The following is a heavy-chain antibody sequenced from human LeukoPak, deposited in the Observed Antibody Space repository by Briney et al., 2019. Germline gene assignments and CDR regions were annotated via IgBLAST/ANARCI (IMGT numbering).Heavy chain of an antibody. CDR1: GFTFSSSA. V-gene: IGHV3-23*01. J-gene: IGHJ4*02. D-gene: IGHD2-15*01. Sequence: GGSLRLSCAASGFTFSSSAMSWVRQAPGKGLEWVSTISNNGGYTYYADSVQGRFTISRDNSKSTLCLQMNSLRAEDTAVYYCAKQLGYCSDGSCYFPYWGQGTLVAVSS. CDR3: AKQLGYCSDGSCYFPY. CDR2: ISNNGGYT.